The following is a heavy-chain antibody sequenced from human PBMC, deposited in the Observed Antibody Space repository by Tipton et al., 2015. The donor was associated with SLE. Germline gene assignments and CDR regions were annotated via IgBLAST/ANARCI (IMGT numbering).Heavy chain of an antibody. CDR2: IYHSGST. D-gene: IGHD1-26*01. CDR3: ARLGIVGARDYFDY. V-gene: IGHV4-38-2*01. CDR1: GYSISSGYY. J-gene: IGHJ4*02. Sequence: TLSLTCAVSGYSISSGYYWGWIRQPPGKGLEWIGSIYHSGSTYYNPSLKSRVTISVDTSKNQFSLKLSSVTAADTAVYYCARLGIVGARDYFDYWGQGTLVTVSS.